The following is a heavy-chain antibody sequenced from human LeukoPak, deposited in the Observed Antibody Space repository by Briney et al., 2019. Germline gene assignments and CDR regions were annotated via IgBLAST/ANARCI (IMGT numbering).Heavy chain of an antibody. D-gene: IGHD6-13*01. V-gene: IGHV3-30*04. Sequence: GGSLRLSCAASGFTFSSYAMHWVRQAPGKGLEWVAVISYDGSNKYYADSVKGRFTISRDNSKNTLYLQMNSLRAEDTAVYYCARDHWRIAAAGPPLDYWGQGTLVTVSS. CDR3: ARDHWRIAAAGPPLDY. CDR2: ISYDGSNK. CDR1: GFTFSSYA. J-gene: IGHJ4*02.